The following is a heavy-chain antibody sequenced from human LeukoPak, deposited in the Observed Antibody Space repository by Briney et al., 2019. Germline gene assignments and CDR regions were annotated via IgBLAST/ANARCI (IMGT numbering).Heavy chain of an antibody. Sequence: GASVKVSCKVSGYTLTELSMHWVRQAPGQGLEWMGWINPNSGGTNYAQKFQGRVTMTRDTSISTAYMELSRLRSDDTAVYYCARYRVIGSHYDPLDYWGQGTLVTVSS. J-gene: IGHJ4*02. D-gene: IGHD3-3*01. CDR2: INPNSGGT. V-gene: IGHV1-2*02. CDR3: ARYRVIGSHYDPLDY. CDR1: GYTLTELS.